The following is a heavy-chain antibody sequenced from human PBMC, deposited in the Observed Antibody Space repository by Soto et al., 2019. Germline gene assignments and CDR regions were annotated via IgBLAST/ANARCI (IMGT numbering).Heavy chain of an antibody. J-gene: IGHJ5*02. Sequence: GGSLRLSCAASGFTFSSYAMSWVRQAPGKGLEWVSAISGSGGSTYYADSVKGRFTISRDNSKNTLYLQMNSLRAEDTAVYYCAKSSDCSGGSCYKYNWFDPWGQGTLVTVS. D-gene: IGHD2-15*01. CDR3: AKSSDCSGGSCYKYNWFDP. CDR1: GFTFSSYA. CDR2: ISGSGGST. V-gene: IGHV3-23*01.